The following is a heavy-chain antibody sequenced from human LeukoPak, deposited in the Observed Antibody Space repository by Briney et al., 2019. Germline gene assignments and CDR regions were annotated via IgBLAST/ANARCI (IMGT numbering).Heavy chain of an antibody. CDR1: GGSISSSSYY. D-gene: IGHD1-26*01. V-gene: IGHV4-39*01. CDR2: IYYSGST. J-gene: IGHJ3*02. Sequence: SETLSLTCTVSGGSISSSSYYWGRIRQPPGKGLEWIGSIYYSGSTYYNPSLKSRVTISVDTSKNKFSLKLSSVTAADTAVYYCARGGVGATSCSDAFDIWGQGTMVTVSS. CDR3: ARGGVGATSCSDAFDI.